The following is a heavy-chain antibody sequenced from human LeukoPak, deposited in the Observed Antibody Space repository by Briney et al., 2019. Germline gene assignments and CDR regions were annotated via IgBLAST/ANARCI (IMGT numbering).Heavy chain of an antibody. J-gene: IGHJ4*02. CDR1: GGSISSSSSY. CDR2: IYHSGST. CDR3: ASLFWSGYYTNPGFDY. D-gene: IGHD3-3*01. V-gene: IGHV4-39*07. Sequence: SETLSLTCSVSGGSISSSSSYWGWIRQPPGKGLEWIGSIYHSGSTYYNPSLKSRVTMSVDTSKNQFSLKLSSVTAADTAVYYCASLFWSGYYTNPGFDYWGQGTLVTVSS.